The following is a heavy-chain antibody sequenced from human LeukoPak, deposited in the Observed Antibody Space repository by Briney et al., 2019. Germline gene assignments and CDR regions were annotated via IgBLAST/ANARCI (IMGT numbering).Heavy chain of an antibody. CDR2: IYPGDSDT. D-gene: IGHD2-21*01. Sequence: GESLKISCQGSGSSFTSYWIGWVRQMPGKGLEWMGIIYPGDSDTRYSPSFQGQVTISADKSISTAYLQWSSLKASDTAMYYCARQTYCGGDCYSGVFDYWGQGTLVTVSS. V-gene: IGHV5-51*01. CDR3: ARQTYCGGDCYSGVFDY. J-gene: IGHJ4*02. CDR1: GSSFTSYW.